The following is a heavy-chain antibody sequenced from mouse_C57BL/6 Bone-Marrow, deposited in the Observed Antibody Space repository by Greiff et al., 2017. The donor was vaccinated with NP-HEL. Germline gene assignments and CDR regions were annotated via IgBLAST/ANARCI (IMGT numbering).Heavy chain of an antibody. D-gene: IGHD1-1*01. CDR1: GYTFTDYN. Sequence: VQLQQSGPELVKPGASVKMSCKASGYTFTDYNMHWVKQSHGKSLEWIGYINPNNGGTSYNQKFKGKATLTVNKSSSTAYMELRSLTSEDSAVYYCAYFTTVVATRFDYWGQGTTLTVSS. CDR2: INPNNGGT. CDR3: AYFTTVVATRFDY. J-gene: IGHJ2*01. V-gene: IGHV1-22*01.